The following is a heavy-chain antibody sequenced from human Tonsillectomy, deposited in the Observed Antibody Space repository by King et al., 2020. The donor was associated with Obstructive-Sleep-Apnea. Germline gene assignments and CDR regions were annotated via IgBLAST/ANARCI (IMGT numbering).Heavy chain of an antibody. CDR2: MSYDGSSK. V-gene: IGHV3-30*04. Sequence: VQLVESGGGVVQPGRSLRLSCAASGFTFRNYAMHWVRQPPGKGLEWVAVMSYDGSSKYSADSVKGRFTISRDNSKSTLFLQMDRLRAEDTAVYYCARSFGSGVSIYYFDYWGQGTLVTVSS. CDR3: ARSFGSGVSIYYFDY. D-gene: IGHD2-15*01. J-gene: IGHJ4*02. CDR1: GFTFRNYA.